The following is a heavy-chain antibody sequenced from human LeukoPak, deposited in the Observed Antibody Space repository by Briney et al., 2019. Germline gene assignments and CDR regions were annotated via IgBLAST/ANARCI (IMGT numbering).Heavy chain of an antibody. D-gene: IGHD3-10*01. J-gene: IGHJ4*02. V-gene: IGHV3-21*01. CDR2: ISSSPSYI. CDR1: GFSFSRYN. CDR3: ARGNLWFGELVY. Sequence: GGSLRLSCAASGFSFSRYNMNWVRQAPGKGLEWVSSISSSPSYIYYADSVKGRFTISRDDAKNSLYLQVNSLRAEDTAVYYCARGNLWFGELVYWGQGTLVTVSS.